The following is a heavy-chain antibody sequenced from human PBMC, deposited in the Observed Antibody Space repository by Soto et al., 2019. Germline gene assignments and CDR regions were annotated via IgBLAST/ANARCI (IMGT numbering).Heavy chain of an antibody. CDR2: IYYSGST. J-gene: IGHJ5*02. CDR3: ARHNRVWQQLGQLYWFDP. D-gene: IGHD6-13*01. V-gene: IGHV4-39*01. CDR1: GGSISSSSYY. Sequence: PSETLSLTCTVSGGSISSSSYYWGWIRQPPGKGLEWIGSIYYSGSTYYNPSLKSRVTISVDTSKNQFSLKLSSVTAADTAVYYCARHNRVWQQLGQLYWFDPWGQGTLVTVSS.